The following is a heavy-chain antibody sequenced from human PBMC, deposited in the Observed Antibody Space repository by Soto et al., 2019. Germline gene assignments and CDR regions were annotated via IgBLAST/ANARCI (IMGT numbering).Heavy chain of an antibody. Sequence: QVQLVESGGGVVQPGRSLRLSCAASGFTFSSYAMHWVRQAPGKGLEWVAVISYDGSNKYYADSVKGRFTTSRDNSKNTLYLQMNSLRAEDTAVYYCARDGWELLKVLDYWGQGTLVTVSS. CDR2: ISYDGSNK. V-gene: IGHV3-30-3*01. J-gene: IGHJ4*02. CDR3: ARDGWELLKVLDY. CDR1: GFTFSSYA. D-gene: IGHD1-26*01.